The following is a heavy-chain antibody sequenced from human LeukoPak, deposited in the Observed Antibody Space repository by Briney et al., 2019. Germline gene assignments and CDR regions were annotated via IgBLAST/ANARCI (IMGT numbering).Heavy chain of an antibody. Sequence: PGGSLRLSCAASGFTFGSYWMSWVRQAPGKGLEWVANIKQDGSEKYYVDAVNGRFTISIDNAKNSLYLQMKSMRAEDTAVYYCARRGYCSGGSCYGSRSFDYWGQGTLVTVSS. J-gene: IGHJ4*02. CDR2: IKQDGSEK. V-gene: IGHV3-7*01. CDR3: ARRGYCSGGSCYGSRSFDY. D-gene: IGHD2-15*01. CDR1: GFTFGSYW.